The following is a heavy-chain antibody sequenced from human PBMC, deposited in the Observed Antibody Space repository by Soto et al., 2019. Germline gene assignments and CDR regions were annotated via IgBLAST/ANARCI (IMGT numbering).Heavy chain of an antibody. J-gene: IGHJ4*02. D-gene: IGHD2-15*01. CDR2: ISASGINT. CDR1: GFTFSSYS. Sequence: VGSLRLSCAASGFTFSSYSMNWVRQAPGKGLEWVSSISASGINTYYADSVKGRFTISRDNSKNTLYLQMNSLRDEDTAVYYCAKDVLGGQGTLVTVSS. V-gene: IGHV3-23*01. CDR3: AKDVL.